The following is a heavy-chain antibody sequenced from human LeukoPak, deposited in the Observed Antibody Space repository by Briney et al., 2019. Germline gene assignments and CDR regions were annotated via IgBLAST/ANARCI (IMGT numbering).Heavy chain of an antibody. D-gene: IGHD6-6*01. CDR1: GGSISSYY. V-gene: IGHV4-59*01. Sequence: SETLSLTCTASGGSISSYYWSWIRQPPGQGLEWIGYTHHSGSTNYNPSLKSRVTISVDTPKNQFSLKLNSVTAADTAVYYCAGGSSSLNWFDPWGQGTPVTVSS. CDR3: AGGSSSLNWFDP. CDR2: THHSGST. J-gene: IGHJ5*02.